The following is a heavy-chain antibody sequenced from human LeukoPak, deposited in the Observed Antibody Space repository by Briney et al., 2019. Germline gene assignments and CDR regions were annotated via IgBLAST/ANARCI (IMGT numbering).Heavy chain of an antibody. CDR2: ISGSGGST. D-gene: IGHD2-2*01. Sequence: PGGSLRLSCAASGFTFSSYAMSWVRQAPGKGLEWVSAISGSGGSTYYADSVKGRFTISRDNSKNTLYLQMNSLRAEDTAVYYCEKGLYCSSTSCYYFDYWGQGTLVTVSS. J-gene: IGHJ4*02. V-gene: IGHV3-23*01. CDR1: GFTFSSYA. CDR3: EKGLYCSSTSCYYFDY.